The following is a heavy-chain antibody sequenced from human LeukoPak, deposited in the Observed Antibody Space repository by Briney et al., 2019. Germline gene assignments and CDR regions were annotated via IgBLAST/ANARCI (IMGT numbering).Heavy chain of an antibody. CDR3: ARRVEYSSSSGPGARYYYYMDV. D-gene: IGHD6-6*01. V-gene: IGHV4-4*09. CDR2: IYTSGST. J-gene: IGHJ6*03. CDR1: GGSISSYY. Sequence: SETLSLTCTVSGGSISSYYWSWIRQPPGKALEWIGYIYTSGSTNYNPSLKSRVTISVDTSKNQFSLKLSSVTAADTAVYYCARRVEYSSSSGPGARYYYYMDVWGKGTTVTVSS.